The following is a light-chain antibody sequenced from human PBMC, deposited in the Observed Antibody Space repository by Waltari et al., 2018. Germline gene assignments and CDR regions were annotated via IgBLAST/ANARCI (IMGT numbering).Light chain of an antibody. CDR2: DVS. CDR3: CSYAGNYVWV. Sequence: QSALTQPAAVSGSPGQSVTNSCTGASSDIGRYDIVPWYQQHPGNAPKLVISDVSKRPSGVSDRFSGSKSGDTASLTISGLQFEDEADYYCCSYAGNYVWVFGGGTRLTVL. J-gene: IGLJ3*02. CDR1: SSDIGRYDI. V-gene: IGLV2-23*02.